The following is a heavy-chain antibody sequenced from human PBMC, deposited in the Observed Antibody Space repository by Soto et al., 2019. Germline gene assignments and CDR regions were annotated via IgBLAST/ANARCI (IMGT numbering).Heavy chain of an antibody. V-gene: IGHV4-39*01. D-gene: IGHD3-3*01. CDR1: GGSISSRSHY. CDR2: SYYRGST. Sequence: QLQLQESGPGLVKPSETLSLTCTVSGGSISSRSHYGGWIRQSPGKHLEWIGSSYYRGSTHYNPSLKTRVTISVDTSKNQVSLKVYSVTAADTAVYYCATADGFGVVTPFFEYWGQGILVTVSS. CDR3: ATADGFGVVTPFFEY. J-gene: IGHJ4*02.